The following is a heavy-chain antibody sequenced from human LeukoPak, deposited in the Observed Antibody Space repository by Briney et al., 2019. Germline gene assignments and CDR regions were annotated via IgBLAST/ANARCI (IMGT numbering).Heavy chain of an antibody. D-gene: IGHD6-19*01. CDR1: GGSISSGGYY. V-gene: IGHV4-31*03. Sequence: PSETLSLTCTVSGGSISSGGYYWSWIRQHPGKGLEWIGYIYYSGSTYYNPSLKSRVTMSVDTSKNQFSLKLSSVTAADTAVYYCARGSSGWFDPWGQGTLVTVSS. CDR3: ARGSSGWFDP. CDR2: IYYSGST. J-gene: IGHJ5*02.